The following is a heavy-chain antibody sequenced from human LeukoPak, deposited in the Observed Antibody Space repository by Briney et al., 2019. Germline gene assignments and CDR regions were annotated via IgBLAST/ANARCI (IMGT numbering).Heavy chain of an antibody. CDR3: AREMILGWFDP. J-gene: IGHJ5*02. CDR1: GGSISSTSYY. D-gene: IGHD2-8*02. CDR2: IHYRGTT. Sequence: SETLSLTCIVSGGSISSTSYYWGWIRQSPGKGLEWIGSIHYRGTTYYNPSLLSRGTISVDTSKNQFSLKLNSVTAADTAVYYCAREMILGWFDPWGQGTLVTVSS. V-gene: IGHV4-39*07.